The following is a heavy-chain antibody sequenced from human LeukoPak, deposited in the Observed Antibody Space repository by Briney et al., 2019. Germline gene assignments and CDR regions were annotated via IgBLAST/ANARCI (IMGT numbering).Heavy chain of an antibody. V-gene: IGHV5-51*01. CDR2: IYPGDSDT. D-gene: IGHD3-10*01. J-gene: IGHJ5*02. CDR3: ARKGGSGSYYHNWFDP. Sequence: GESLQISCKGSGYSFTSYWIGWVRQLPGKGLEWMGIIYPGDSDTRYSPSFQGQVTISADNSISTAYLQWSSLKASDTAMYYCARKGGSGSYYHNWFDPWGQGTLVTVSS. CDR1: GYSFTSYW.